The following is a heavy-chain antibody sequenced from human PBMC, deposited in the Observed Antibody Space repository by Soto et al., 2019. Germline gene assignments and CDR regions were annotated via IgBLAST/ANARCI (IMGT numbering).Heavy chain of an antibody. V-gene: IGHV1-18*01. D-gene: IGHD2-15*01. CDR3: ARDACSGGSCYSAYCY. CDR2: ISAHNGDT. Sequence: QVQLVQSRAEVRKPGASVKVSCKASGYTFTPYRITWVRQAPGPGLEWMGWISAHNGDTNYAQKLQGRGTMTTDTSTSTAYMELRSLRSDDTAVYYCARDACSGGSCYSAYCYWGQGTLITVSS. CDR1: GYTFTPYR. J-gene: IGHJ4*02.